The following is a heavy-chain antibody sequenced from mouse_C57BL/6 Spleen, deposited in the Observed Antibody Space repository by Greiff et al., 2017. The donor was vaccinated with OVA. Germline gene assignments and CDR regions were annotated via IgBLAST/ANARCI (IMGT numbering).Heavy chain of an antibody. D-gene: IGHD1-1*01. Sequence: QVQLKQPGTELVKPGASVKLSCKASGYTFTSYWMHWVKQRPGQGLEWIGNINPSNGGTNYNEKFKSKATLTVDKSSSTAYMQLSSLTSEDSAVYYCARPYGSRPYWYFDVWGTGTTVTVSS. CDR1: GYTFTSYW. V-gene: IGHV1-53*01. CDR2: INPSNGGT. J-gene: IGHJ1*03. CDR3: ARPYGSRPYWYFDV.